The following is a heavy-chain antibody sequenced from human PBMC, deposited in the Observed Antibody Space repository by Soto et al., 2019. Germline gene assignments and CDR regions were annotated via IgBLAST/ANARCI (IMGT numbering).Heavy chain of an antibody. CDR3: ARDNRTFDY. V-gene: IGHV3-33*01. J-gene: IGHJ4*02. CDR1: GFTFSSDC. Sequence: GGSLRLSCAASGFTFSSDCMHWVRQAPGKGLEWVAVIWYDGSNKYYADSVKGRFTISRDNSKNTLYLQMNSLRAEDTAVYYCARDNRTFDYWGQGTLVTVSS. CDR2: IWYDGSNK.